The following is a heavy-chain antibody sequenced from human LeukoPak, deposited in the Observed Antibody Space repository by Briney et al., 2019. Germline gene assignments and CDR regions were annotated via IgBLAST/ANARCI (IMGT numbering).Heavy chain of an antibody. CDR2: INHSGST. CDR1: GGPFGVYY. D-gene: IGHD3-10*01. J-gene: IGHJ4*02. V-gene: IGHV4-34*01. Sequence: PSETLSRTCAVYGGPFGVYYWSWVRQPPGKGLEWIGEINHSGSTNYNPSLKSRVTISVDTSKNHFSLKLSSVTAADTAVYYCAGPGAGDLDYWGQGTLVTVSS. CDR3: AGPGAGDLDY.